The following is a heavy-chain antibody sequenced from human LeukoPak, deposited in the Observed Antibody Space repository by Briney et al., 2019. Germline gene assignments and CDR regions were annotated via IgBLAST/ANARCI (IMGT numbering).Heavy chain of an antibody. D-gene: IGHD4/OR15-4a*01. V-gene: IGHV3-33*01. J-gene: IGHJ4*02. CDR3: TRDSAKSFDD. CDR1: GFNFRNYG. CDR2: IYHDGSQK. Sequence: PGGSLRLSCVTSGFNFRNYGFHWVRQAPGKGLEWVAVIYHDGSQKFYVDSVKGRFTFSRDNSKSTVFLEMNSLRAEDAAMYYCTRDSAKSFDDWGPGTLVTV.